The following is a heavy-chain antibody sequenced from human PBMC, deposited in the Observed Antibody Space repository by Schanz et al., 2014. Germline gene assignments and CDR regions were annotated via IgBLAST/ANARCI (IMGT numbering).Heavy chain of an antibody. CDR2: ISASGGT. D-gene: IGHD1-1*01. CDR3: AKIERNED. V-gene: IGHV3-23*01. Sequence: EVQLLESGGGLVQPGGSLRLSCLASEFTFSTDAMSWVRQAPGKGLEWLSVISASGGTNYAESVKGRFTISRDNSKTTLYLQMNSLRAEDTAVYFCAKIERNEDWGQGTLVTVSS. J-gene: IGHJ4*02. CDR1: EFTFSTDA.